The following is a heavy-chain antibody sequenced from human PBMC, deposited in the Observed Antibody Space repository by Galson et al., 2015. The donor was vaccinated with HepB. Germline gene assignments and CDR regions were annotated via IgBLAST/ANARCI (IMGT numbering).Heavy chain of an antibody. D-gene: IGHD4-23*01. CDR3: AEGKDYGGNSGIDY. Sequence: SLRLSCAASGFTFSSYAMSWVRQAPGKGLEWVSAISGSGGSTYYADSVKGRFTISRDNSKNTLYLQMNSLRAEDTAVYYCAEGKDYGGNSGIDYWGQGTLVTVSS. J-gene: IGHJ4*02. CDR1: GFTFSSYA. CDR2: ISGSGGST. V-gene: IGHV3-23*01.